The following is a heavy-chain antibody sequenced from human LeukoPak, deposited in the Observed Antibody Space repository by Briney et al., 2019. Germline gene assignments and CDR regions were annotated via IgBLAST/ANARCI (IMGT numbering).Heavy chain of an antibody. CDR1: GYTFTSYY. Sequence: ASVKVSCKASGYTFTSYYMHWMRQAPGQGPEWMGIINPRGGSTDYAQKFQGRITMTSDTSTSTVYMELNSLRSDDTAVYYCARAYYDYVWGSYRYTTHDYWGQGTLVTVSS. J-gene: IGHJ4*02. CDR3: ARAYYDYVWGSYRYTTHDY. CDR2: INPRGGST. V-gene: IGHV1-46*01. D-gene: IGHD3-16*02.